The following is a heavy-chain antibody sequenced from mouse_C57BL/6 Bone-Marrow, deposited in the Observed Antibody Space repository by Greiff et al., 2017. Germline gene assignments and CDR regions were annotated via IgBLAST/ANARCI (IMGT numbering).Heavy chain of an antibody. J-gene: IGHJ1*03. V-gene: IGHV8-5*01. Sequence: QVPLQVSGPGLLQPSPTLSLTCSFSGFSLSTSNMGLGWIRKPSGKGLGWLAHTWWNDDTYYNPFLKSLLTISKDTSNNQVFLKITSVDTADTATYYCAQIAGGLRPYGYFDVWGTGTTVTVSA. CDR3: AQIAGGLRPYGYFDV. CDR1: GFSLSTSNMG. CDR2: TWWNDDT. D-gene: IGHD2-4*01.